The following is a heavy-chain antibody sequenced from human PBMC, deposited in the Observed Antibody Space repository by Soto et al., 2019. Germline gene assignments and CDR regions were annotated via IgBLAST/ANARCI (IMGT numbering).Heavy chain of an antibody. CDR2: ISYDGTKK. Sequence: GGSLRLSCAAPGFTLSDYGMHWVPQAPGKGLEWVAVISYDGTKKFYADSVQGRFTISRDTSNNTLFLQMNSLRADDTAIYYCVKSDYQDAIDFRGQGTLVTVS. CDR1: GFTLSDYG. CDR3: VKSDYQDAIDF. D-gene: IGHD4-17*01. J-gene: IGHJ3*01. V-gene: IGHV3-30*03.